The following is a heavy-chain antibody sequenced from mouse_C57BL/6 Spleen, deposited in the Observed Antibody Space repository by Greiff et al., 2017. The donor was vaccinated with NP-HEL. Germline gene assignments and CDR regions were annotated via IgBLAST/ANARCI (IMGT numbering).Heavy chain of an antibody. D-gene: IGHD1-1*01. CDR3: ARIITTVVATDWYFDV. J-gene: IGHJ1*03. CDR1: GYTFTSYW. V-gene: IGHV1-69*01. Sequence: QVQLQQSGAELVMPGASVKLSCKASGYTFTSYWMHWVKQRPGQGLEWIGEIDPSDSYTNYNQKFKGKSTLTVDKSSSTAYMQLSSLTSEDSAVYYCARIITTVVATDWYFDVWGTGTTVTVSS. CDR2: IDPSDSYT.